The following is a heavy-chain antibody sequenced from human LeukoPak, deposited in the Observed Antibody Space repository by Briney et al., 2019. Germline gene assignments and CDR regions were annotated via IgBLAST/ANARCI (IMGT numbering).Heavy chain of an antibody. CDR1: GFTFSSYA. D-gene: IGHD1-26*01. V-gene: IGHV3-23*01. J-gene: IGHJ4*02. CDR3: AKDGTSGRYIDY. CDR2: ISGSDDNT. Sequence: GGSLRLSCAASGFTFSSYAMHWVRQAPGKGLEWVSGISGSDDNTYYADSVKGRFTISRDNSKNTLYLQMNSLRAEDTAVYYCAKDGTSGRYIDYWGQGTLVTVSS.